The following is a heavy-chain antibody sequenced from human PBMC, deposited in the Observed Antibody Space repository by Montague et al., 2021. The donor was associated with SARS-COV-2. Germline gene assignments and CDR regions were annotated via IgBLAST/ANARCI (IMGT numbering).Heavy chain of an antibody. D-gene: IGHD6-6*01. CDR2: IYRGGST. V-gene: IGHV3-53*01. J-gene: IGHJ3*02. Sequence: SLRLSCAASGFTVSSTYMNWVRQAPGKGLEWVSVIYRGGSTYYADSVKGRFTISRDNSKNTLYLQKNSLRAEDTAVYYCARDAEGIAARRSDAFDIWGQGTMVTVSS. CDR3: ARDAEGIAARRSDAFDI. CDR1: GFTVSSTY.